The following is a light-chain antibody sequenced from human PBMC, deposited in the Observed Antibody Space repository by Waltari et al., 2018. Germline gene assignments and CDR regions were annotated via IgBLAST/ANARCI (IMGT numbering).Light chain of an antibody. V-gene: IGKV1-39*01. J-gene: IGKJ2*01. CDR2: DSY. CDR3: QQSYSNDPYT. Sequence: IQVTQSPSFLSASVGDRVTITCRASQDIGPDVNWYHQQPGKAPSLLIYDSYNLLPGVPSRFSGSGSGTDFTLIIASLQPEDLGFYHCQQSYSNDPYTFGQGTKVEI. CDR1: QDIGPD.